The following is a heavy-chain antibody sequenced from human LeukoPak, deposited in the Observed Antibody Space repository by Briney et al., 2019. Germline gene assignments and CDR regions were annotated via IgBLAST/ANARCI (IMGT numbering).Heavy chain of an antibody. Sequence: PGRSLRLSCAASGFTFSSYGMHWVRQAPGKGLEWVAVISYDGSNKYYADSVKGRFTISRDNSKNTLYLQMNSLRGEDTAVYYCARGVVPRSYYYYGMDVWGQGTTVTVSS. D-gene: IGHD2-8*01. J-gene: IGHJ6*02. CDR2: ISYDGSNK. V-gene: IGHV3-30*03. CDR1: GFTFSSYG. CDR3: ARGVVPRSYYYYGMDV.